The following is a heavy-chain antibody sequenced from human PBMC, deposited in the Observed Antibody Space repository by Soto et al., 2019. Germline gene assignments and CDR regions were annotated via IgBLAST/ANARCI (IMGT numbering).Heavy chain of an antibody. D-gene: IGHD6-6*01. CDR3: ARVIRTYPQAARPFDP. J-gene: IGHJ5*02. V-gene: IGHV4-34*01. CDR2: INHSGST. CDR1: GGSFSGYY. Sequence: SETLSLTCAVYGGSFSGYYWSWIRQPPGKGLEWIGEINHSGSTNYNPSLKSRVTISVDTSKNQFSLKLSSVTAADTAVYYCARVIRTYPQAARPFDPWGQGTLVTVS.